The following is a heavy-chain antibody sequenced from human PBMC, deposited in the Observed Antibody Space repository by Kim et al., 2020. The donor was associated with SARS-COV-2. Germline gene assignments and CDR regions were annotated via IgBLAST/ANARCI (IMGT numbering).Heavy chain of an antibody. CDR3: ARDYDFWSGPINWFDP. J-gene: IGHJ5*02. CDR1: GFTFSDYY. V-gene: IGHV3-11*06. D-gene: IGHD3-3*01. Sequence: GGSLRLSCAASGFTFSDYYMSWIRQAPGKGLEWVSYISSSRSYTNYADSVKGRFTISRDNAKNSLYLQMNSLRAEDTAVYYCARDYDFWSGPINWFDPWGQGTLVTVSS. CDR2: ISSSRSYT.